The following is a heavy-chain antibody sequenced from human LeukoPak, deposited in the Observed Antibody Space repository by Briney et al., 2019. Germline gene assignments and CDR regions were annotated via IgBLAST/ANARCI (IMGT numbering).Heavy chain of an antibody. CDR2: IKSKTDGGTT. D-gene: IGHD5-12*01. V-gene: IGHV3-15*01. CDR1: GFTFSNAW. Sequence: GGSLRLSCAASGFTFSNAWMSWVRQAPGKGLEWVGRIKSKTDGGTTDYAAPVKGRFTISRDDSKNTLYLQMNSLRAEDTAVYYCAKDSDYERLYYFDYWGQGTLVTVSS. CDR3: AKDSDYERLYYFDY. J-gene: IGHJ4*02.